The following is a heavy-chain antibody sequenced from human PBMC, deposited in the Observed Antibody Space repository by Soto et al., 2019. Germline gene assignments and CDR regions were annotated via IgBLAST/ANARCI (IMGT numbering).Heavy chain of an antibody. CDR1: GFTFSYYG. CDR3: SRDADTTGHYSHFDL. D-gene: IGHD3-9*01. Sequence: QVQLVESGGGVVQPGGSLRLSCAASGFTFSYYGFHWVRQAPGKGLEWLAMMHTGGNATYYVDSVKGRFTVSRDDSRNMVYLEMSGLRAEDTAEYFCSRDADTTGHYSHFDLWGRGAMVAVS. CDR2: MHTGGNAT. J-gene: IGHJ4*02. V-gene: IGHV3-33*08.